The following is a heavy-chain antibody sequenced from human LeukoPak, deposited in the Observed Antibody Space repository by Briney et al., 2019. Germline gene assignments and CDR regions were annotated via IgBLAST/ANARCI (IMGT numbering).Heavy chain of an antibody. CDR1: GFTFSGSA. D-gene: IGHD3-3*01. Sequence: GGSLRLYCAASGFTFSGSAMHWVRQASGKGLEWVGRNKSKANSYATAYAASVRGRFTISRDDSKNTAYLQMNSLKTEDTAVYYCAIVFAGVGAFDIWGHGTMVTVSS. CDR2: NKSKANSYAT. V-gene: IGHV3-73*01. CDR3: AIVFAGVGAFDI. J-gene: IGHJ3*02.